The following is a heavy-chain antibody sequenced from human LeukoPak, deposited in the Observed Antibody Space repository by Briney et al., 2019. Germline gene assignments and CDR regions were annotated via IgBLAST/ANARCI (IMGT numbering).Heavy chain of an antibody. CDR1: GGSFSGYY. J-gene: IGHJ4*02. CDR2: INHGGST. V-gene: IGHV4-34*01. CDR3: ARGGLSSNYFDC. D-gene: IGHD4-11*01. Sequence: PSETLSLTCAVYGGSFSGYYWTWFRQSPGKGLEWIGEINHGGSTEYHPSLKSRVATSVDTSKKQFYLKLSSVTAADTAVYYCARGGLSSNYFDCWGQGTLVTVSS.